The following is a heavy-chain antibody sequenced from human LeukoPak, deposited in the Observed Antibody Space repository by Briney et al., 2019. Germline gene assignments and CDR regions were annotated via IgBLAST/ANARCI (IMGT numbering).Heavy chain of an antibody. CDR2: INHRRST. V-gene: IGHV4-34*01. Sequence: SETLSLTCAVYGGTFSGYYWTWIRQPPGKGLEWIGKINHRRSTKYSPSLKSRVTISVDTSKNQFSLRLSSVTAADTAVYYCARRVGRWFGERAYYYNYMDVWGKGTTVTISS. J-gene: IGHJ6*03. CDR3: ARRVGRWFGERAYYYNYMDV. D-gene: IGHD3-10*01. CDR1: GGTFSGYY.